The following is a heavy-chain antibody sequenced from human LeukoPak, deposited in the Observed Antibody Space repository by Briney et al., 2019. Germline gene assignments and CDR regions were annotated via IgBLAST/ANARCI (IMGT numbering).Heavy chain of an antibody. CDR2: IYYSGST. D-gene: IGHD3-10*01. V-gene: IGHV4-39*01. CDR3: ARQTYGSGSYYNLDC. Sequence: PSETLSLTCPVSGGSISSSTSYWGWIRQPPGKGLEWIGTIYYSGSTYYNPSLKSRVTISVDTSKNQFSLKLGSVTAADTAVYYCARQTYGSGSYYNLDCWGQGTLVTVSS. J-gene: IGHJ4*02. CDR1: GGSISSSTSY.